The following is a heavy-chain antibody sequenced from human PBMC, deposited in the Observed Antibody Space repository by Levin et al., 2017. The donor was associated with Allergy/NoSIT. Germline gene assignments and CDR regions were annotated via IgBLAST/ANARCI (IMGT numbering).Heavy chain of an antibody. CDR1: GFTFSSYS. Sequence: SCAASGFTFSSYSMNWVRQAPGKGLEWVSYITSSSSTIYYADSVKGRFTISRDNAKNSLYLQMNSLGDEDTAVYYCARAAREYSSGWYGANFDYWGQGTLVTVSS. CDR2: ITSSSSTI. CDR3: ARAAREYSSGWYGANFDY. V-gene: IGHV3-48*02. D-gene: IGHD6-19*01. J-gene: IGHJ4*02.